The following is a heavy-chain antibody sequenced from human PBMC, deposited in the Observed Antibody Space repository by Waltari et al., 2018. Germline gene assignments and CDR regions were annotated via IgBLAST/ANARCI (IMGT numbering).Heavy chain of an antibody. Sequence: QVQLQQWGAGLLQSSETLSLTCAVYGGSFSGYYWGWVRQPPGKGLEWIGEITHAGYTNHSPSRGGRVTVSADTSTGQFSLKLNSGTAADTAVYYCVRLEDCTGPGGHCYSGDPFALDVWGQGTTVTVSS. CDR1: GGSFSGYY. CDR2: ITHAGYT. J-gene: IGHJ6*02. D-gene: IGHD2-15*01. V-gene: IGHV4-34*02. CDR3: VRLEDCTGPGGHCYSGDPFALDV.